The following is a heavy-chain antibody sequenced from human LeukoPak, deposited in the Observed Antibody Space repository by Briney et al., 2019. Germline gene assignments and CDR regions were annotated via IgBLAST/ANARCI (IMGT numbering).Heavy chain of an antibody. Sequence: PGRSLRLSCAASGFTFSSYGMHCVRQAPGKGLEWVAIISYDGGNKYYADSVQGRFTISRDNSKNTLYLQMNSLRAEDTAVYYCAKDLGGGSGCYDLWGRGTLVTVSS. CDR2: ISYDGGNK. CDR3: AKDLGGGSGCYDL. V-gene: IGHV3-30*18. CDR1: GFTFSSYG. D-gene: IGHD6-19*01. J-gene: IGHJ2*01.